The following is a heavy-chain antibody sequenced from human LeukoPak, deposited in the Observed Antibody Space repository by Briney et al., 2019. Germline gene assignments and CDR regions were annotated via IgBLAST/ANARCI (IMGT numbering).Heavy chain of an antibody. V-gene: IGHV4-39*02. D-gene: IGHD4-17*01. CDR1: GVSISSSTYY. CDR3: ARPSMDYGDYEAYFAY. CDR2: ISNSGNI. Sequence: SETLSLTCTVSGVSISSSTYYWAWIRQPPGKGLEWIASISNSGNIYFNPSHKSRVTISVDTSENHVSLRLSSVTAADTAVYYCARPSMDYGDYEAYFAYWGQGTLVTVSS. J-gene: IGHJ4*02.